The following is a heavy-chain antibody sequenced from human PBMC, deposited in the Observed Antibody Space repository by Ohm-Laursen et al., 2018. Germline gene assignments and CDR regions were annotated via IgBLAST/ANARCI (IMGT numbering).Heavy chain of an antibody. V-gene: IGHV1-18*04. D-gene: IGHD2-2*01. CDR3: ARGCSSTSCLYYYYGMDV. Sequence: SVKVSCKASGYTFTGYYMHWVRQAPGQGLEWMGWISAYNGNTNYAQKLQGRVTMTTDTSTSTAYMELRSLRSDDTAVYYCARGCSSTSCLYYYYGMDVWGQGTTVTVSS. CDR1: GYTFTGYY. J-gene: IGHJ6*02. CDR2: ISAYNGNT.